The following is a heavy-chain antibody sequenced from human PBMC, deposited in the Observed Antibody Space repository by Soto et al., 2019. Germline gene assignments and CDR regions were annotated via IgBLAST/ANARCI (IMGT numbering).Heavy chain of an antibody. J-gene: IGHJ4*02. Sequence: PGGSLRLSCAASGFTFSSYSMNWVRQAPGKGLEWVSSISSSSSYIYHADSVKGRFTISRDNAKNSLYLQMNSLRAEDTAVYYCARSPSMTTVSLDYWGQGTLVTVSS. D-gene: IGHD4-17*01. CDR1: GFTFSSYS. CDR3: ARSPSMTTVSLDY. CDR2: ISSSSSYI. V-gene: IGHV3-21*01.